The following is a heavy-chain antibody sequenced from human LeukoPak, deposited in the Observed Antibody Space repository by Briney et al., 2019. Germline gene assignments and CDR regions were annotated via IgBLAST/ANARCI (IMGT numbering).Heavy chain of an antibody. V-gene: IGHV1-18*01. CDR2: ISAHNGNT. Sequence: ASVKVSCKASGYTFTSCGISWVRQAPGQGLEWMGWISAHNGNTNYAQKLQGRVTMTTDTSTSTAYMELRSLRSDDTAVYYCAREERSGSYYAFDIWGQGTMVTVSS. CDR3: AREERSGSYYAFDI. J-gene: IGHJ3*02. CDR1: GYTFTSCG. D-gene: IGHD1-26*01.